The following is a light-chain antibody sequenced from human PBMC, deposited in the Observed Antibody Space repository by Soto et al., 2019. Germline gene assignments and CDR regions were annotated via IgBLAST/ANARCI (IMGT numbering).Light chain of an antibody. CDR3: QQYNNWPIT. J-gene: IGKJ5*01. CDR1: QSVSSY. CDR2: DAS. V-gene: IGKV3-11*01. Sequence: EIELTQSPATLSLSPGERATISCRASQSVSSYLAWYQQKPGKAPSLLIYDASNRASGIPSRFSGSGSGTDFTLTISSLQSEDFAIYYCQQYNNWPITFGQGTRLEIK.